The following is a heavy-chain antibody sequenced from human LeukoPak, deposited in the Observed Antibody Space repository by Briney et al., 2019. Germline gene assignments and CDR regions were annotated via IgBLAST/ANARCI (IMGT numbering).Heavy chain of an antibody. J-gene: IGHJ4*02. CDR3: ARAPHLYGDYAWSKAIDYFDY. Sequence: SQTLSLTCTVSGGSISSGDYYWSWIRQPPGKGLEWIGYIYHSGSTYYNPSLKSRVTISVDRSKNQFSLKLSSVTAADTAVYYCARAPHLYGDYAWSKAIDYFDYWGQGTLVTVSS. CDR1: GGSISSGDYY. D-gene: IGHD4-17*01. CDR2: IYHSGST. V-gene: IGHV4-30-2*01.